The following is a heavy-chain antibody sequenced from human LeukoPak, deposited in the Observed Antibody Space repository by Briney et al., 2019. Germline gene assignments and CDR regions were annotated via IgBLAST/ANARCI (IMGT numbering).Heavy chain of an antibody. CDR3: ASRGRAYYDSFRDGPDV. V-gene: IGHV3-23*01. D-gene: IGHD3-22*01. CDR1: GFTFSSYA. Sequence: GGSLRLSCAASGFTFSSYAMSWVRQARWKGVEWVSAISGSGGSTYYADSVKGRFTISRDNSKNTLYLQMNSLRAEDTAVYYCASRGRAYYDSFRDGPDVWGKGTTVTVSS. CDR2: ISGSGGST. J-gene: IGHJ6*04.